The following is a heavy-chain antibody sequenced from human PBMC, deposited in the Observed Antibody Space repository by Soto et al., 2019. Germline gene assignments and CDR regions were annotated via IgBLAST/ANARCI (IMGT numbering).Heavy chain of an antibody. CDR1: GGSISSGGYS. CDR2: IYYSGST. Sequence: SETLSLTCAVSGGSISSGGYSWSWIRQPPGKGLEWIGCIYYSGSTYYNPSLKSRVTISVDTSKNQFSLKLSSVTAADTAVYYCARHDTAMVYYYGMDVWGQGTTVTVSS. V-gene: IGHV4-30-2*03. CDR3: ARHDTAMVYYYGMDV. J-gene: IGHJ6*02. D-gene: IGHD5-18*01.